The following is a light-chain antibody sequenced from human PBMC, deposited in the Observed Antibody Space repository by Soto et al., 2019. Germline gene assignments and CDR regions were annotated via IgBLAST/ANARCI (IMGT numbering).Light chain of an antibody. Sequence: QSALTQPASVSGSPGQSIIISCTGTSSDVGGYDYVSWYQHHPGKAPKLMIYDVSNRPSGVSDRFSGSKSGNTASLTISGLQAEDEADYYCSSYSSTTTLEVFGGGTKLTVL. CDR3: SSYSSTTTLEV. CDR1: SSDVGGYDY. CDR2: DVS. J-gene: IGLJ3*02. V-gene: IGLV2-14*03.